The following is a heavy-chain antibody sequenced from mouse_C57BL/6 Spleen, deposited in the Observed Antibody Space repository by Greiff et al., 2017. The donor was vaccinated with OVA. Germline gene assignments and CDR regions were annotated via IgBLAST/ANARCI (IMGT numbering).Heavy chain of an antibody. V-gene: IGHV1-50*01. D-gene: IGHD4-1*01. CDR1: GYTFTSYW. J-gene: IGHJ3*01. Sequence: QQSCKASGYTFTSYWMQWVKQRPGQGLEWIGEIDPSDSYTNYNQKFKGKATLTVDTSSSTAYMQLSSLTSEDSAVYYCAELGREAYWGQGTLVTVSA. CDR2: IDPSDSYT. CDR3: AELGREAY.